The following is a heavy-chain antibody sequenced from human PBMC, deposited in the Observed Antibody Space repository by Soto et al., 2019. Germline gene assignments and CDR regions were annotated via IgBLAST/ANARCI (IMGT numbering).Heavy chain of an antibody. D-gene: IGHD3-16*01. J-gene: IGHJ5*02. CDR1: GFIFIAYY. Sequence: SSVKVSCKASGFIFIAYYLHWVRQAPGQGLEWMGRINPNGGGTIYAQKFQGRVTMTTDTSSSTAYLELRGLRSDDTAIYYCAKGGLYDYVWGTWFDPWG. CDR3: AKGGLYDYVWGTWFDP. V-gene: IGHV1-2*06. CDR2: INPNGGGT.